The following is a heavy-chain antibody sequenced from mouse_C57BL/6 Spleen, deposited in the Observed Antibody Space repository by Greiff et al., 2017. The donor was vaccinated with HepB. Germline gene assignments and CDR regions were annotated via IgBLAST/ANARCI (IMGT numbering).Heavy chain of an antibody. Sequence: VQLQQSGAELVKPGASVKLSCKASGYTFTSYWMHWVKQRPGRGLEWIGRIDPNSGGTKYNEKFKSKATLTVDKPSSPAYMQLSSLTSEDSAVYYCARYYYGSSYWYFDVWGTGTTVTVSS. CDR3: ARYYYGSSYWYFDV. D-gene: IGHD1-1*01. J-gene: IGHJ1*03. CDR1: GYTFTSYW. V-gene: IGHV1-72*01. CDR2: IDPNSGGT.